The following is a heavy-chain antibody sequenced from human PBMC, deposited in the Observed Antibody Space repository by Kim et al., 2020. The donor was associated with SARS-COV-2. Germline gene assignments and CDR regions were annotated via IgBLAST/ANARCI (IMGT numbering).Heavy chain of an antibody. CDR1: GYTLTELS. CDR3: ATDTEATYSSGNLGD. V-gene: IGHV1-24*01. J-gene: IGHJ1*01. D-gene: IGHD6-19*01. CDR2: FDPEDGET. Sequence: VKVSCKVSGYTLTELSMHLVRQAPGKGLEWIGGFDPEDGETIYAQTFQGIVTMTEDTSTDTAYMELSSLRSEDTAVYYCATDTEATYSSGNLGDCGQG.